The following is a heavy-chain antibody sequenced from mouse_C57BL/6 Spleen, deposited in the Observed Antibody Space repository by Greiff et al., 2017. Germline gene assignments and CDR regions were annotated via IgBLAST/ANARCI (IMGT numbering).Heavy chain of an antibody. CDR3: ARWYYGSSRYYYAMDY. D-gene: IGHD1-1*01. Sequence: EVKLVESGAELVRPGSSVKMSCKTSGYTFTSYGINWVKQRPGQGLEWIGYIYIGNGYTEYNEKFKGKARLTSDTSSSTAYMQLSSLTSEDSAIYFCARWYYGSSRYYYAMDYWGKGTSVTVSS. CDR2: IYIGNGYT. CDR1: GYTFTSYG. V-gene: IGHV1-58*01. J-gene: IGHJ4*01.